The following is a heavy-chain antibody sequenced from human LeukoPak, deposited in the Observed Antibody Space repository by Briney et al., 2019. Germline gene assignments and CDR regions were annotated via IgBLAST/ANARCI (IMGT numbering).Heavy chain of an antibody. J-gene: IGHJ5*02. CDR1: GGSISSGSYY. CDR3: ARDPSAVAAGWFDP. D-gene: IGHD6-19*01. V-gene: IGHV4-61*02. Sequence: SQTLSLTCTVSGGSISSGSYYWSWIRQPAGKGLEWIGRIYTSGSTNYNPSLKSRVTISVDTSKNQFSLKLSSVTAADTAVYYCARDPSAVAAGWFDPWGQGTLVTVSS. CDR2: IYTSGST.